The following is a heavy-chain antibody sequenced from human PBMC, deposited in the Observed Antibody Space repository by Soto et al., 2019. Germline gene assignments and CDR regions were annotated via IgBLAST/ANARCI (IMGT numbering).Heavy chain of an antibody. Sequence: NPSETLSLTCTVSGGSISSYYWSWIRQPPGKGLEWIGYIYYSGSTNYNPSLKSRVTISVDTSKNQFSLKLSPVTAADTAVYYCARRIAAAGTGWFDPWGQGTLVTVSS. CDR1: GGSISSYY. V-gene: IGHV4-59*08. CDR2: IYYSGST. J-gene: IGHJ5*02. D-gene: IGHD6-13*01. CDR3: ARRIAAAGTGWFDP.